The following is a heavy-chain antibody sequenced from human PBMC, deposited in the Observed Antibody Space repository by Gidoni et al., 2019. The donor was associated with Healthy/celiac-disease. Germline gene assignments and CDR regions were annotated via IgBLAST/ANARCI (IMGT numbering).Heavy chain of an antibody. CDR1: GFTVSSNY. J-gene: IGHJ3*02. V-gene: IGHV3-53*01. CDR2: IYSGGST. CDR3: ARGGVLRFLEWPYLANAFDI. D-gene: IGHD3-3*01. Sequence: EVQLVESGGGLIQPGGSLRLSCAASGFTVSSNYMSLVRQAPGKGLEWVSVIYSGGSTYYADSVKGRFTISRDNSKNTLYLQMNSLRAEDTAVYYCARGGVLRFLEWPYLANAFDIWGQGTMVTVSS.